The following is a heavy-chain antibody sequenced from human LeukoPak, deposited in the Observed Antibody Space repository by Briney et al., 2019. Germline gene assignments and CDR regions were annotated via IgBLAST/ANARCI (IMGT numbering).Heavy chain of an antibody. CDR1: GYTFTSYG. CDR3: ARDDLGVDIVATRDY. D-gene: IGHD5-12*01. CDR2: SSAYNGNT. J-gene: IGHJ4*02. Sequence: GASVKVSCKASGYTFTSYGISWVRQAPGQGLEWTGCSSAYNGNTNYAQKFQGRVTMTRDTSISTAYMELSRLRSYDTAVYYCARDDLGVDIVATRDYWGQGTLVTVSS. V-gene: IGHV1-18*01.